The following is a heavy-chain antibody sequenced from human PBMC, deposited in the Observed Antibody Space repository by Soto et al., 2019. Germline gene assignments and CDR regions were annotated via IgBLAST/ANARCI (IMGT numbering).Heavy chain of an antibody. V-gene: IGHV3-7*01. Sequence: GGSLRLSCVASGSGFIFSSYWMSWVRQAPGKGLEWVANIKQDGSEKYYVDSVKGRFTISRDNAKKSLYLQMNSLRVEDTAVYYCARFFSGEDYWGQGTLVTVSS. D-gene: IGHD6-19*01. J-gene: IGHJ4*02. CDR2: IKQDGSEK. CDR1: GSGFIFSSYW. CDR3: ARFFSGEDY.